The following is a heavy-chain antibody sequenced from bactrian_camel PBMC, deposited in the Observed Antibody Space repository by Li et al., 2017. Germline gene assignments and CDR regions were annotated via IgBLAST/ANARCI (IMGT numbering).Heavy chain of an antibody. CDR2: IENDDKT. D-gene: IGHD3*01. CDR1: GKGSSR. V-gene: IGHV3S53*01. J-gene: IGHJ4*01. Sequence: HVQLVESGGGLVQPGGSLRLSCAATGKGSSRMGWFRQAPGRVREGLACIENDDKTTYANSVKGRFTISRDNGKNTLNLQLNSLKPEDTAVYYCAAHKYGLAASPYNYWGQGTQVTVS. CDR3: AAHKYGLAASPYNY.